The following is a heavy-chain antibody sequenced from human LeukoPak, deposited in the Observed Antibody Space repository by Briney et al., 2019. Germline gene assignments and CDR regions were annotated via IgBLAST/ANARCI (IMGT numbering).Heavy chain of an antibody. CDR1: GGTFSSYA. CDR3: ARGPLNYYGSGSYSFFDY. D-gene: IGHD3-10*01. V-gene: IGHV1-69*01. J-gene: IGHJ4*02. Sequence: SVKVSCKASGGTFSSYAISWVRQAPGQGLEWMGGIIPIFGTANYAQKFQGRVTITADESTSTAYMELSSLRSEDTAVYYCARGPLNYYGSGSYSFFDYWGQGTLVTVSS. CDR2: IIPIFGTA.